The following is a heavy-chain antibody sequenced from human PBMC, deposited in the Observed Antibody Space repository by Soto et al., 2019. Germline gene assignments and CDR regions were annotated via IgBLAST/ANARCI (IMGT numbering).Heavy chain of an antibody. D-gene: IGHD2-15*01. V-gene: IGHV3-74*01. CDR2: INSDGSST. CDR1: GFTFSSYW. CDR3: VRTSLVVAAATREDY. Sequence: PGGSLRLSCAASGFTFSSYWMHWVRQAPGKGLVWVSRINSDGSSTSYAGSVKGRFTISRDNAKNTLYLQMNSLRAEDTAVYYCVRTSLVVAAATREDYWGQGTLLTVSS. J-gene: IGHJ4*02.